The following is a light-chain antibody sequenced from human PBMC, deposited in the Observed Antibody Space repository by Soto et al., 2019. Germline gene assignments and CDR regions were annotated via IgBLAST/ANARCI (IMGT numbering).Light chain of an antibody. V-gene: IGKV3-15*01. Sequence: EQVMTQTPPTRAVSAKGIDILCCRASQSVSSNLAWHQQKPGQAPRILMYDASTRATGIPARFSGSGSGTEFALAISSLQSEDFAVYNCQPYHNWPITSGQGTRLEI. CDR2: DAS. CDR1: QSVSSN. J-gene: IGKJ5*01. CDR3: QPYHNWPIT.